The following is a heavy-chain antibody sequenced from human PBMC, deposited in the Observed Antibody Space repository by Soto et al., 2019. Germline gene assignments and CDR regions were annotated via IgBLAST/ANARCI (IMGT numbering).Heavy chain of an antibody. J-gene: IGHJ6*02. CDR2: INAGGGST. CDR3: ARDPNVALTYHYYGMDV. Sequence: QVQLVQSGAEVKEPGASVKVSCKASGYTFTHYYIHWVRQAAGQGLEWMGIINAGGGSTSSAQKFRGRLTIDRDTSTSTAYMELSSLMSGDTAVYYCARDPNVALTYHYYGMDVWGQGTTVTV. D-gene: IGHD3-16*01. CDR1: GYTFTHYY. V-gene: IGHV1-46*01.